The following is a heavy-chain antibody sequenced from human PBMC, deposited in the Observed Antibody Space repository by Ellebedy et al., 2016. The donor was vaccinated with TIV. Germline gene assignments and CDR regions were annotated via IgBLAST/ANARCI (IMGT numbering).Heavy chain of an antibody. Sequence: SGPTLVKPTQTLTLTCTFSGFSLSPSGVGVGWIRQPPGKALACLGIIYWDDHTRYSLSLRSRITITKDTSKNQVVLTMTNIDPLDTATYYCARQAGGLYFDYWGQGTLVTVSS. D-gene: IGHD2-8*02. CDR1: GFSLSPSGVG. J-gene: IGHJ4*02. CDR2: IYWDDHT. V-gene: IGHV2-5*02. CDR3: ARQAGGLYFDY.